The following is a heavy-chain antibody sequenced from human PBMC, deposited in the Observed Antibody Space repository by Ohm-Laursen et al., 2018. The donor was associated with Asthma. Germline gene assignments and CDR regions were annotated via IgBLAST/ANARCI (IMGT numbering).Heavy chain of an antibody. J-gene: IGHJ4*02. CDR3: ARKFSSGWLFDF. Sequence: SLRLSCTASGFTVSNSYMTWVRQAPGKGLEWVSAIYSGGTTYYADSVRGRFTISRDNSKNTLYLQMNSLRAEDTAVYYCARKFSSGWLFDFWGQGTLVTVSS. V-gene: IGHV3-53*01. CDR1: GFTVSNSY. D-gene: IGHD6-19*01. CDR2: IYSGGTT.